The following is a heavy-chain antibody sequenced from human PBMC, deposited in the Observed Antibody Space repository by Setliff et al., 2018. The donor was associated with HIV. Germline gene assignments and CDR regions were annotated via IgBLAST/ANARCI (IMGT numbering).Heavy chain of an antibody. D-gene: IGHD3-16*01. CDR3: ARRTIWGDAFDI. CDR1: GGSISSHY. Sequence: SETLSLTCTVSGGSISSHYWSWIRQPPGKGLEWIGSIYYSGSTNYNPSLKSRVTISVDTSKNQFSLKLSSVTAADTAVYYCARRTIWGDAFDIWGQGTMVTVSS. CDR2: IYYSGST. V-gene: IGHV4-59*08. J-gene: IGHJ3*02.